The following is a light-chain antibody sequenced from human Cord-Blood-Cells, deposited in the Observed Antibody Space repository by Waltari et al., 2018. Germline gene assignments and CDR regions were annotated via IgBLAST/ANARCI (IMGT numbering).Light chain of an antibody. CDR3: QQYNSYSYT. V-gene: IGKV1-5*03. CDR2: KAS. Sequence: IQMTQYSSTLSASVGDSVTITCRASQSISSWLAWDQQKPGKAPKLLIYKASSLESGVPSRFSGSGSGTEFTLTISSLQPDDFATYYCQQYNSYSYTFGQGTKLEIK. CDR1: QSISSW. J-gene: IGKJ2*01.